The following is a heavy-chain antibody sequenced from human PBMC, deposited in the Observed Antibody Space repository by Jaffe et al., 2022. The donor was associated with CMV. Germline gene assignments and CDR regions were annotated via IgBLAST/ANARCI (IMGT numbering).Heavy chain of an antibody. CDR3: ARETGGYSYGSSSGYYYYYMDV. CDR1: GFTFSSYE. Sequence: EVQLVESGGGLVQPGGSLRLSCAASGFTFSSYEMNWVRQAPGKGLEWVSYISSSGSTIYYADSVKGRFTISRDNAKNSLYLQMNSLRAEDTAVYYCARETGGYSYGSSSGYYYYYMDVWGKGTTVTVSS. D-gene: IGHD5-18*01. V-gene: IGHV3-48*03. CDR2: ISSSGSTI. J-gene: IGHJ6*03.